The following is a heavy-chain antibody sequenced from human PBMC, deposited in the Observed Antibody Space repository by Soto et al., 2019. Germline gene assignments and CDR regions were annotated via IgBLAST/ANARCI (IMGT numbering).Heavy chain of an antibody. CDR3: ARDVGLDSDDFFAY. Sequence: GGSLRLSFTASGFTFTSYGMGWVRQAPGKGLQWVSTIRGDGGQTHYTDSVKGRFSISRDNSKNTVYLQMDSLRAEDTAMYFCARDVGLDSDDFFAYWGQGTQVTVSS. CDR1: GFTFTSYG. D-gene: IGHD3-9*01. J-gene: IGHJ4*02. V-gene: IGHV3-23*01. CDR2: IRGDGGQT.